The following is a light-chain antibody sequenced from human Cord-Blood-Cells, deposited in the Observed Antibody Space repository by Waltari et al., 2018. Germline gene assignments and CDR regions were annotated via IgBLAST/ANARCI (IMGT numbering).Light chain of an antibody. CDR2: EGS. CDR3: CSYAGSSNWM. CDR1: SSDVGSYNL. V-gene: IGLV2-23*01. Sequence: QSALTQPASVSGSPGQSITISCTGPSSDVGSYNLVSWYQQHPGKAPKLMIYEGSKRPSGVSNRFSGSKSGNTASLTISGLQAEDEADYYCCSYAGSSNWMFGGGTKLTVL. J-gene: IGLJ3*02.